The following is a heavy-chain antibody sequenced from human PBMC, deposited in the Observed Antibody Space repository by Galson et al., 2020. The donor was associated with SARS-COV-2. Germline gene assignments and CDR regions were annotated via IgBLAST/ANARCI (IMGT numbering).Heavy chain of an antibody. D-gene: IGHD4-17*01. J-gene: IGHJ6*02. CDR3: ARHYGDSPPFDYYYYGMDG. V-gene: IGHV4-61*01. CDR2: IYYSGST. CDR1: GGSVSSCSYY. Sequence: ASETLSLTCTVSGGSVSSCSYYWSWIRQPPGKGLEWIGYIYYSGSTNYNPSLKSRVTISVDTSKNQFSLKLSSVTAADPAVCYCARHYGDSPPFDYYYYGMDGWGQGTTVTVSS.